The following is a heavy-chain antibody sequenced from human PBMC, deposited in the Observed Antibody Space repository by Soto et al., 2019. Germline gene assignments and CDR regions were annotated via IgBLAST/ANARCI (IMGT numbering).Heavy chain of an antibody. CDR1: GFTFDDYA. D-gene: IGHD6-13*01. CDR2: ISWNSGSI. V-gene: IGHV3-9*01. Sequence: GGSLRLSCAASGFTFDDYAMHWVRQAPGKGLEWVSGISWNSGSIGYADSVKGRFTISRDNAKNSLYLQMNSLRAEDTALYYCAKDKSVAAAGHFDYWGQGTLVTVSS. J-gene: IGHJ4*02. CDR3: AKDKSVAAAGHFDY.